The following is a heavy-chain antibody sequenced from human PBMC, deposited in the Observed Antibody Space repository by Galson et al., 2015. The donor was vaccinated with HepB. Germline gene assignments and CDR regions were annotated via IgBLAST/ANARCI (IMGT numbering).Heavy chain of an antibody. Sequence: SLRLSCAASGFTFSSYGMHWVRQAPGKGLEWVAVISYDGSNKYYADSVKGRFTISRDNSKNTLYLQMNSLRAEDTAVYYCAKDRLGELSMQTYYYYGMDVWGQGTTVTVSS. CDR1: GFTFSSYG. V-gene: IGHV3-30*18. J-gene: IGHJ6*02. CDR3: AKDRLGELSMQTYYYYGMDV. CDR2: ISYDGSNK. D-gene: IGHD3-16*02.